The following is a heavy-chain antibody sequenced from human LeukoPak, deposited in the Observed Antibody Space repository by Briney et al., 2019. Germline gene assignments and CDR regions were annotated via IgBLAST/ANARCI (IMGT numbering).Heavy chain of an antibody. CDR3: ARASKGRYSYGYLDY. V-gene: IGHV4-4*07. D-gene: IGHD5-18*01. CDR1: GGSINNYY. J-gene: IGHJ4*02. CDR2: IYSNGNT. Sequence: SETLSLTCTVSGGSINNYYWTWIRQAAGKGPEWIGRIYSNGNTNYSPSLKSRVAMSIDTSRNQFSLRLASVTAADTAVYYCARASKGRYSYGYLDYWGQGTLVTVSS.